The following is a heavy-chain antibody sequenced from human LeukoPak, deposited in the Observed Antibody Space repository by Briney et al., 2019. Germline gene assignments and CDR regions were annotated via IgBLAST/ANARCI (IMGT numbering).Heavy chain of an antibody. D-gene: IGHD3-10*01. J-gene: IGHJ3*02. CDR1: GFTFSNYA. V-gene: IGHV3-30*04. Sequence: PGRSLRLSCAASGFTFSNYAVCWVRQAPGKGLEWLAVISYDGNDIHYGDSMKGRLTISRDNPKNTLYLQMSSLRADDTAVYYCARGNADLRYYYGAFDMWGQGTMVTVSS. CDR2: ISYDGNDI. CDR3: ARGNADLRYYYGAFDM.